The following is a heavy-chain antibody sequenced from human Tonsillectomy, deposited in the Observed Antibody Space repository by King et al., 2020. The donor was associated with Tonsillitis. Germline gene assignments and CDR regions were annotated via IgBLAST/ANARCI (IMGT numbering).Heavy chain of an antibody. CDR3: ARDRAPTATFLDY. V-gene: IGHV3-33*01. CDR1: GFTFTNYG. D-gene: IGHD1-14*01. Sequence: VQLVESGGGVVQPGRSLRLSCAASGFTFTNYGMHWVRQAPGKGLEWVALIWYDGSEKYYGDSVKGRFTISRDNSRNTLYLQLNSLRVEDTAVYYCARDRAPTATFLDYWGQGTLAT. CDR2: IWYDGSEK. J-gene: IGHJ4*02.